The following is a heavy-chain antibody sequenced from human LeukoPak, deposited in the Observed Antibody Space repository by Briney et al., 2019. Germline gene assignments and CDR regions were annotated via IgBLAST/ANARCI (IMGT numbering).Heavy chain of an antibody. CDR2: INSDGSTT. Sequence: GGSLRLSCAASGFTFSNYWMHWVRQAPGKGLVWVSRINSDGSTTSYADSVKGRSTISRDNAKNTPYLQMNRLRAEDTAVYYCARDYCSSTSCFPDVWGKGTTVTVSS. CDR3: ARDYCSSTSCFPDV. V-gene: IGHV3-74*01. J-gene: IGHJ6*04. D-gene: IGHD2-2*01. CDR1: GFTFSNYW.